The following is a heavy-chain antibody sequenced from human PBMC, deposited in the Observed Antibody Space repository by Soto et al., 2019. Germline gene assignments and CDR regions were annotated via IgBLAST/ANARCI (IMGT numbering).Heavy chain of an antibody. V-gene: IGHV4-31*10. CDR1: GGSVRSGGNS. D-gene: IGHD3-16*02. CDR3: ARRQRFVISASPLSYYCVVV. J-gene: IGHJ6*02. Sequence: QVQLQESGPGLVKPSQTLPLTCTVSGGSVRSGGNSWRWIRHHPEKGRECIGSIYYRGRTYYNPSPRSRVSISVAPSKKQYSLKPSSVTAAATAVHCCARRQRFVISASPLSYYCVVVGGQGT. CDR2: IYYRGRT.